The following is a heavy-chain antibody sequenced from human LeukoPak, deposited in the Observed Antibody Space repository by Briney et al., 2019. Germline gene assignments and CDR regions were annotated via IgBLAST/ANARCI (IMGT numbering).Heavy chain of an antibody. CDR1: GFTFSSYS. CDR3: ARGLLRFLPPYYRDV. J-gene: IGHJ6*03. Sequence: PGGSLRLSCAASGFTFSSYSMNWVRQAPGKGLEWVSSISSSSSYIYYADSVKGRFTISRDNAKNSLYLRMNSLRAEDTAVYYCARGLLRFLPPYYRDVWRKGTTVSVSS. V-gene: IGHV3-21*01. CDR2: ISSSSSYI. D-gene: IGHD3-3*01.